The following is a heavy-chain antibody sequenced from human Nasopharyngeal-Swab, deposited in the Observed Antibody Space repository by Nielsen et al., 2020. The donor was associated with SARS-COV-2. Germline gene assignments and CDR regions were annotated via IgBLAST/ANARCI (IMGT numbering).Heavy chain of an antibody. CDR2: ISSSSSYI. CDR1: GFTFSTYS. J-gene: IGHJ5*02. D-gene: IGHD7-27*01. V-gene: IGHV3-21*01. CDR3: TGDLGRWQLFDP. Sequence: GGSLRLSGPPSGFTFSTYSMNWVRQAPGKGLEWVSSISSSSSYIYYADSVKGRFTITRDNDKNTLYLQMNSLRAEDTAVFYCTGDLGRWQLFDPWGQGTLVTVSS.